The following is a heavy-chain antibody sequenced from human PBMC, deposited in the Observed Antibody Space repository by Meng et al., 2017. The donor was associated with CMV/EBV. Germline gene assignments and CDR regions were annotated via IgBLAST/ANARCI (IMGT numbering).Heavy chain of an antibody. CDR3: ARDGGGLSGLWSGYDY. CDR2: INQDGSGQ. J-gene: IGHJ4*02. V-gene: IGHV3-7*01. Sequence: GESLKISCAASGFTFSNYWMSWVRQAPGKGLEWVAIINQDGSGQYYMDSVKGRFTISRDNGKNSLYLQMNSLRVGDTAVYHCARDGGGLSGLWSGYDYWGQGTLVTVSS. CDR1: GFTFSNYW. D-gene: IGHD3-3*01.